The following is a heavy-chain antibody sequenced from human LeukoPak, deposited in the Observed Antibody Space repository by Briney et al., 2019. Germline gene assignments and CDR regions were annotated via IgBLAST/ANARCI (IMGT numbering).Heavy chain of an antibody. CDR2: IYYSGST. V-gene: IGHV4-39*01. CDR3: ARHSGGTAPPDY. D-gene: IGHD1-7*01. Sequence: SETLSLTCTVSGGSITSHIYYWGWSRQPPGKGLDWIGTIYYSGSTNYNPSLKSRVTISVDTPKNQFSLKLSSVTAADTAVYYCARHSGGTAPPDYWGQGTLVTVSS. CDR1: GGSITSHIYY. J-gene: IGHJ4*02.